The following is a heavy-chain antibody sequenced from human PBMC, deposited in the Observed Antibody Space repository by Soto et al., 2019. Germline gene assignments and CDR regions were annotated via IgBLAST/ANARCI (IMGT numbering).Heavy chain of an antibody. D-gene: IGHD3-3*01. CDR2: INHSGST. V-gene: IGHV4-34*01. CDR1: GGSFSGYY. Sequence: ASETLSLTCAVYGGSFSGYYWSWIRQPPGKGLEWIGEINHSGSTNYNPSLKSRVTISVDTSKNQFSLKLSSVTAADTAVYYCARAPTRYYDFWSGYPAPWFDPWGQGTLVTVSS. J-gene: IGHJ5*02. CDR3: ARAPTRYYDFWSGYPAPWFDP.